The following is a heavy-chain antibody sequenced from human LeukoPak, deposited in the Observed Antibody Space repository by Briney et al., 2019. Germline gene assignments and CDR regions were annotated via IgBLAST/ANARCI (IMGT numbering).Heavy chain of an antibody. CDR3: ARGPPAMSYDSSGYFNY. CDR2: INGDESIT. CDR1: GFTFSSYW. J-gene: IGHJ4*02. V-gene: IGHV3-74*01. D-gene: IGHD3-22*01. Sequence: PGGSLRLSCAASGFTFSSYWMHWVRQAPGKGLVWVSRINGDESITSYADSVKGRFTISRDNAKNTLYLQINSLTAEDTAVYYCARGPPAMSYDSSGYFNYWGQGTLVTVSS.